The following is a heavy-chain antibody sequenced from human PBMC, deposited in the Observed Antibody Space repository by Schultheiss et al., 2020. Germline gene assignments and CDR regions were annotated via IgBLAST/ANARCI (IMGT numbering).Heavy chain of an antibody. CDR2: ISYDGSNK. Sequence: GGSMRLSCAASGFTFSSYSMNWVRQAPGKGLEWVAVISYDGSNKYYADSVKGRFTISRDNSKNTLYLQMNSLRAEDTAVYYCARRCGGDCPFDYWGQGTLVTVAS. D-gene: IGHD2-21*02. J-gene: IGHJ4*02. CDR1: GFTFSSYS. V-gene: IGHV3-30*03. CDR3: ARRCGGDCPFDY.